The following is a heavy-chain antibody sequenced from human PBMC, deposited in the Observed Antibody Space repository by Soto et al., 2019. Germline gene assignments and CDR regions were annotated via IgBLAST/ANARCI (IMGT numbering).Heavy chain of an antibody. CDR3: ARVEYTYNYRGLDY. Sequence: LSLTCAVYGGSFRGYYWTWIRQPPGKGLEWIGEIDHSGSTNYNPSLKSRVTISVDTSKNQFSLKLASVTAADTAVYYCARVEYTYNYRGLDYWGQGTLVTVSS. J-gene: IGHJ4*02. CDR2: IDHSGST. D-gene: IGHD3-16*01. V-gene: IGHV4-34*01. CDR1: GGSFRGYY.